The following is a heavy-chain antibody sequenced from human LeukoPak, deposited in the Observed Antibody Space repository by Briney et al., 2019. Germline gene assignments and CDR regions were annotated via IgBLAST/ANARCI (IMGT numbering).Heavy chain of an antibody. CDR2: ISGNNGNT. D-gene: IGHD2-8*02. Sequence: GASVKVSCKASGYTFTNYAISWVRQAPGQGLEWMGWISGNNGNTNYAQNVQGRVTMTTDTSTSTAYMELRSLRSDDTAVYYCARDLRWSIEGYWGQGTLVTVSS. CDR1: GYTFTNYA. J-gene: IGHJ4*02. V-gene: IGHV1-18*01. CDR3: ARDLRWSIEGY.